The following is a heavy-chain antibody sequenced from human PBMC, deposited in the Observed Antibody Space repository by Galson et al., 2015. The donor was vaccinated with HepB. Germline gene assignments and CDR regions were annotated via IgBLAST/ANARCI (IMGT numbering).Heavy chain of an antibody. CDR2: ISWNSGNI. J-gene: IGHJ5*01. CDR3: AKDKSYYFGSESNNCFDS. CDR1: GFTFGDYA. V-gene: IGHV3-9*01. D-gene: IGHD3-10*01. Sequence: SLRLSCAASGFTFGDYAMHWARQTPGRGLEWVSGISWNSGNIVYADSVKGRFTISRDHAKNSLYLQMNSLRPEDTALYYCAKDKSYYFGSESNNCFDSWGQGTLVTVSS.